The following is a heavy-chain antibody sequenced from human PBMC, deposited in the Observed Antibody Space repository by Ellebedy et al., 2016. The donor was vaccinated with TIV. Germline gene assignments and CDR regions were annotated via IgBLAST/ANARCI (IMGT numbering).Heavy chain of an antibody. CDR3: AKDLWESSGY. V-gene: IGHV3-23*01. Sequence: GESLKISXAASGFTFSSYAMSWVRQAPGKGLEWVSAISGSGGSTYYADSVKGRFTISRDNSKNTLYLQMNSLRAEDTAVYYCAKDLWESSGYWGQGTLVTVSS. J-gene: IGHJ4*02. D-gene: IGHD6-19*01. CDR2: ISGSGGST. CDR1: GFTFSSYA.